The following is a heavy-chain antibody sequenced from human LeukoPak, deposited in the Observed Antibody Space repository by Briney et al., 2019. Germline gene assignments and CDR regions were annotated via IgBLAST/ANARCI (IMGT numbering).Heavy chain of an antibody. Sequence: VASVKVSCKVSGYTLTELSMHWVRQAPGKGLEWMGGFDPEDGETIYAQKFQGRVTMTEDTSTDTAYMELGSLRSEDTAVYYCATATDIVATSQFDYWGQGTLVTVSS. D-gene: IGHD5-12*01. CDR3: ATATDIVATSQFDY. CDR1: GYTLTELS. CDR2: FDPEDGET. J-gene: IGHJ4*02. V-gene: IGHV1-24*01.